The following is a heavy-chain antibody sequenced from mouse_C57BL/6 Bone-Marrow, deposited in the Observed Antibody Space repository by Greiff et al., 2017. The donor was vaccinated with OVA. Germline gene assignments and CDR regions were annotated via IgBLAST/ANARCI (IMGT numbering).Heavy chain of an antibody. CDR3: ALLRSFAY. CDR1: GFNIKHTY. V-gene: IGHV14-3*01. CDR2: IDPANGNT. J-gene: IGHJ3*01. D-gene: IGHD1-1*01. Sequence: VHVKQSVAELVRPGASVKLSCTASGFNIKHTYMHWVKQRPEQGLEWIGRIDPANGNTKYAPKFQGKATITADTSSNTAYLQLSSLTSEDTAIYYCALLRSFAYWGQGTLVTVSA.